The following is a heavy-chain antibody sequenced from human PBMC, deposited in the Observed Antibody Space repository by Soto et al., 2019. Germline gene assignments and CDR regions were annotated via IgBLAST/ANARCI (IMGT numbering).Heavy chain of an antibody. D-gene: IGHD2-2*01. J-gene: IGHJ6*02. V-gene: IGHV1-3*01. CDR3: ARVGKYQLLGGKVYNYYYYYGMDV. Sequence: QVQLVQSGAEVKKPGASVKVSCKASGYTFTSYAMHWVRQAPGQRLEWMGWINAGNGNTKYSQKFQGRVTITRDTSASTAYMELSSLRSEDTAVYYCARVGKYQLLGGKVYNYYYYYGMDVWGQGTTVTVSS. CDR1: GYTFTSYA. CDR2: INAGNGNT.